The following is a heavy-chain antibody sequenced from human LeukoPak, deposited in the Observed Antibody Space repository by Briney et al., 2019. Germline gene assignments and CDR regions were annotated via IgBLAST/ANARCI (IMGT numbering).Heavy chain of an antibody. CDR3: ARRSSSCSGGTCDFYYYDS. CDR2: IYPGDAET. Sequence: VESLNLSCKGSGYNFVAHWIVWMRQMPGKGLEWVGSIYPGDAETKYNSSFEGQVTISTDKSITTAYLQWSGLRASDTALYFCARRSSSCSGGTCDFYYYDSWGQGTRHTVSS. V-gene: IGHV5-51*01. J-gene: IGHJ4*02. D-gene: IGHD6-6*01. CDR1: GYNFVAHW.